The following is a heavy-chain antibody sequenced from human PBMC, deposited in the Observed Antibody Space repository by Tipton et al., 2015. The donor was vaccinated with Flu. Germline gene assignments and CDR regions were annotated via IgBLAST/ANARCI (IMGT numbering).Heavy chain of an antibody. CDR1: GGSISSGGYS. Sequence: TLSLTCAVSGGSISSGGYSWSWIRQPPGKGLEWIGYIYHSGSTYYNPSLKSRVTISVDTSKNQFSLKLSSVTAADTAVYYCARELNYGMDVWGQGTTVTVSS. CDR2: IYHSGST. V-gene: IGHV4-30-2*01. CDR3: ARELNYGMDV. J-gene: IGHJ6*02.